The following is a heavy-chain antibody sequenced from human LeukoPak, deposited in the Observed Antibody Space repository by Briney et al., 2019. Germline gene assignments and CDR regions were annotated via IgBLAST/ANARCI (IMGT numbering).Heavy chain of an antibody. D-gene: IGHD4-17*01. CDR3: ARGPTDYGDPTWFDP. CDR2: TYYSSKWYN. J-gene: IGHJ5*02. CDR1: GDSVSRNNAA. V-gene: IGHV6-1*01. Sequence: SQTLSLTCAISGDSVSRNNAAWNWIRQSPPRGLEWLGRTYYSSKWYNDYALSVKSRITINPDTSKNQFSLQLNSVTPEDTAVYYCARGPTDYGDPTWFDPWGQGTLVTVSS.